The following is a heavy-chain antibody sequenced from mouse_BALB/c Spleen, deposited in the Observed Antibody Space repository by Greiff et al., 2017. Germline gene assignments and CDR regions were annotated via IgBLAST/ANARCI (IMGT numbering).Heavy chain of an antibody. CDR1: GFTFSSYY. D-gene: IGHD2-4*01. CDR3: ARHQRNYYDYGGGFAY. CDR2: INSNGGST. Sequence: EVQVVESGGGLVKLGGSLKLSCAASGFTFSSYYMSWVRQTPEKRLELVAAINSNGGSTYYPDTVKGRFTISRDNAKNTLYLQMSSLKSEDTALYYCARHQRNYYDYGGGFAYWGQGTLVTVSA. J-gene: IGHJ3*01. V-gene: IGHV5-6-2*01.